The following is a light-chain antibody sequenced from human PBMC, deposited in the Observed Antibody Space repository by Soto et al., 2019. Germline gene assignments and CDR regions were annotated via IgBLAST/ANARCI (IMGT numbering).Light chain of an antibody. CDR2: GAS. CDR3: QQYNNWPPLT. V-gene: IGKV3-15*01. CDR1: QSVSGN. J-gene: IGKJ4*01. Sequence: EIVMTQSPATLSLSPGERATLSCRASQSVSGNFAWYQQKPGQAPRLLIYGASTRATGIPARFSGSGSGTEFTLPITSLQYEDFAVYYCQQYNNWPPLTFGRGTKVEIK.